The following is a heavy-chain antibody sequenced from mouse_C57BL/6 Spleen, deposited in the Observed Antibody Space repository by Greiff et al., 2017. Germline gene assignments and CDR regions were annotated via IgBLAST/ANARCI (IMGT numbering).Heavy chain of an antibody. Sequence: VKLQESGAELVKPGASVKLSCKASGYTFTEYTIHWVKQRSGQGLEWIGWFYPGSGSIKYNEKFKDKATLTADKSSSTVYMELSRLTSEDSAVYFCARHEDGDYYGSSFWYFDVWGTGTTVTVSS. CDR1: GYTFTEYT. D-gene: IGHD1-1*01. J-gene: IGHJ1*03. CDR3: ARHEDGDYYGSSFWYFDV. CDR2: FYPGSGSI. V-gene: IGHV1-62-2*01.